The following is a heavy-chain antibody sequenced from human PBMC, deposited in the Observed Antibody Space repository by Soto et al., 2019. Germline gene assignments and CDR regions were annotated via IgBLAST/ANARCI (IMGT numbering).Heavy chain of an antibody. V-gene: IGHV3-30-3*01. D-gene: IGHD5-12*01. CDR1: GFTFSSYA. J-gene: IGHJ6*02. CDR2: ISYDGSNK. Sequence: GGSLRLSCAASGFTFSSYAMHWVRQAPGKGLEWVAVISYDGSNKYYADSVKGRFTISRDNSKNTLYLQMNSLRAEDTAVYYCARDYYRFNSGYGFSMYVWGQGTTVTVSS. CDR3: ARDYYRFNSGYGFSMYV.